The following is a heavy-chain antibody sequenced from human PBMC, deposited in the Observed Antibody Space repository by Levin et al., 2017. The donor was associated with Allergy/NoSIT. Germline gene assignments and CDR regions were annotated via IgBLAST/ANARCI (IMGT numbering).Heavy chain of an antibody. V-gene: IGHV1-2*02. J-gene: IGHJ5*02. CDR2: INPNSGGT. CDR3: ARVVDSGSEWDWFDP. Sequence: ASVKVSCKASGYTFTGYYMHWVRQAPGQGLEWMGWINPNSGGTNYAQKFQGRVTMTRDTSISTAYMELSRLRSDDTAVYYCARVVDSGSEWDWFDPWGQGTLVTVSS. CDR1: GYTFTGYY. D-gene: IGHD1-26*01.